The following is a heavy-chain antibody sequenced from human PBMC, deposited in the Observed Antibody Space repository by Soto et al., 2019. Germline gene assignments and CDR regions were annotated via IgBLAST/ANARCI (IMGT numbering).Heavy chain of an antibody. CDR3: AKSSGYYDNWFDP. J-gene: IGHJ5*02. Sequence: LRLSCAASGFTFSSYWMHWVRQAPGKGLVWVSRINSDGSSTSYADSVKGRFTISRDNAKNTLYLQMNSLRAEDTAVYYCAKSSGYYDNWFDPWGQGTLVTVSS. CDR1: GFTFSSYW. D-gene: IGHD3-22*01. V-gene: IGHV3-74*01. CDR2: INSDGSST.